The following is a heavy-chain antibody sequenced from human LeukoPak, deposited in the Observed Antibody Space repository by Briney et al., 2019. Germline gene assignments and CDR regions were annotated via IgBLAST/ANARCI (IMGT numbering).Heavy chain of an antibody. Sequence: GGSLRLSCAASGFTVSSNYMSWVRQAPGKGLEWVSVIYSGGSTYYADSVKGRFTISRDNSKNTLYPQMNSLRAEDTAVYYCARDQAVPAAIGPYYYYYYMDVWGKGTTVTVSS. CDR2: IYSGGST. D-gene: IGHD2-2*01. CDR1: GFTVSSNY. CDR3: ARDQAVPAAIGPYYYYYYMDV. J-gene: IGHJ6*03. V-gene: IGHV3-53*01.